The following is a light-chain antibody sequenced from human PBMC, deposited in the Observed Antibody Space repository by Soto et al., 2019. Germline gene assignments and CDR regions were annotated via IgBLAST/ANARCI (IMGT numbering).Light chain of an antibody. CDR1: QSVCNRC. CDR3: QHYGTTPWT. V-gene: IGKV3-20*01. CDR2: GAS. J-gene: IGKJ1*01. Sequence: ETVLTQSPGTLSLSPGERVTLSCRASQSVCNRCLAWYQQKPGQSPRLLIYGASTRATGIPDRFSGSGSGTDSTLTISRLEPEDFAVYYCQHYGTTPWTFGQGTKVGIK.